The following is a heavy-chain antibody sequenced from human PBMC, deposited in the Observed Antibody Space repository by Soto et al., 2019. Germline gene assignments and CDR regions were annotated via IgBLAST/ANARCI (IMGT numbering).Heavy chain of an antibody. CDR1: GGSFSGYY. CDR2: INHSGST. V-gene: IGHV4-34*01. D-gene: IGHD3-10*01. CDR3: ARAISGSRYYYYYYGMDV. Sequence: SETLSLTCAVYGGSFSGYYWSWIRQPPGKGLEWIGEINHSGSTNYNPSLKSRVTISVDTSKNQFSLKLSSVTAADTAVYYCARAISGSRYYYYYYGMDVWGQGTTVTVSS. J-gene: IGHJ6*02.